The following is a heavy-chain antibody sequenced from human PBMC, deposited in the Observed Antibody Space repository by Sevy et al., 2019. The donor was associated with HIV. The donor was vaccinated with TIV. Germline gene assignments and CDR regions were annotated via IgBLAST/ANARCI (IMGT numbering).Heavy chain of an antibody. D-gene: IGHD3-22*01. CDR1: GFTFSTYS. CDR2: ISRTSTTT. J-gene: IGHJ5*02. CDR3: AREAYYYDSREENWFDP. Sequence: GGSLRLSCKASGFTFSTYSMHWVRQAPGKGLEWVSSISRTSTTTYYAVSAKGRFTISRDNAKNSLYLQMNSLRDEDTAVSYCAREAYYYDSREENWFDPWGQRTLVTVSS. V-gene: IGHV3-48*02.